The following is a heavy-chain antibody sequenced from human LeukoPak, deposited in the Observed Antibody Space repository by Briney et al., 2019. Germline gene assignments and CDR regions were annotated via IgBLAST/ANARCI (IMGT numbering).Heavy chain of an antibody. CDR2: IYNSGRT. V-gene: IGHV4-59*08. J-gene: IGHJ4*02. CDR1: GGSISSYY. D-gene: IGHD6-6*01. CDR3: ARYISSGLDY. Sequence: PSETLSLTCNVSGGSISSYYWSWIRQPPGRGLEWIGYIYNSGRTNYNPSLKSRVTISVDMSKNQFSLKLSYVDAADTALYYCARYISSGLDYWGQGTLVNVSS.